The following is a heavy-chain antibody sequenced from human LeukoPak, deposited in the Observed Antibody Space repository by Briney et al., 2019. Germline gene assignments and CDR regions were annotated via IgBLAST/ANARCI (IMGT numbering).Heavy chain of an antibody. Sequence: GGSLRLSCAASGFTFSNSAMNWVRQAPGKGLEWVSVIYSGGSTYYADSVKGRFTISRDNSKNKVYLQMNSLSGEDTAVYYCAREGSYDSSGYYFSYWGQGTLVTVSS. CDR2: IYSGGST. J-gene: IGHJ4*02. D-gene: IGHD3-22*01. CDR1: GFTFSNSA. V-gene: IGHV3-53*01. CDR3: AREGSYDSSGYYFSY.